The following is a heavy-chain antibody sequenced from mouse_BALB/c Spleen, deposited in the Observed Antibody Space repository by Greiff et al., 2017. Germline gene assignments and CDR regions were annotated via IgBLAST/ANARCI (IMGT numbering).Heavy chain of an antibody. CDR3: ASYGYDGYYAMDY. D-gene: IGHD2-2*01. Sequence: VQLQQSGPGLVQPSQSLSITCTVSGFSLTSYGVHWVRQSPGKGLEWLRVIWSGGSTDYNAAFISRLSISKDNSKSQVFFKMNSLQANDTAIYYCASYGYDGYYAMDYWGQGTSVTVSS. V-gene: IGHV2-2*02. CDR1: GFSLTSYG. J-gene: IGHJ4*01. CDR2: IWSGGST.